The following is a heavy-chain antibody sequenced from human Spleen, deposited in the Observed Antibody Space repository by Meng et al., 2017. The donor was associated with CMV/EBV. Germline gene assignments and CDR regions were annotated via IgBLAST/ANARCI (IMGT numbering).Heavy chain of an antibody. V-gene: IGHV4-30-4*08. CDR1: SISSGDYY. CDR3: ASTQASGSPLDFWFDP. J-gene: IGHJ5*02. Sequence: SISSGDYYWSWIRQPPGKGLEWIGYIYYSGSNYYNPSLKSRVTISVDTSKNHFSLKLSSVTAADTAVYYCASTQASGSPLDFWFDPWGQGTLVTVSS. CDR2: IYYSGSN. D-gene: IGHD1-26*01.